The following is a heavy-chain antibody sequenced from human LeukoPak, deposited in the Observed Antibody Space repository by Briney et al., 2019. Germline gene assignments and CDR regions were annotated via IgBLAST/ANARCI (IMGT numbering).Heavy chain of an antibody. Sequence: GASVKVSCKASGYTFTSYEINWVRQAAGQGLEWMGWMNPDSGDTAFAQKFQGRITMTRSTSISTAYMGLSSLTSDDTAVYYCARGLGTYDSSELTWPMISFWGQGTLVTVSS. CDR3: ARGLGTYDSSELTWPMISF. J-gene: IGHJ4*02. CDR2: MNPDSGDT. D-gene: IGHD3-22*01. V-gene: IGHV1-8*01. CDR1: GYTFTSYE.